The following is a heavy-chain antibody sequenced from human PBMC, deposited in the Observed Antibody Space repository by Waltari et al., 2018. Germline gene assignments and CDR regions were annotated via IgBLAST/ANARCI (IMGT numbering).Heavy chain of an antibody. CDR2: MNQVGGAI. Sequence: EEQLVESGGGLVQPGGALRLSCAASGFPFRSSWISWVRQAPGKGLEWVANMNQVGGAIFYVDSVKGRFTISRDNAKNSLFLQMDNLRAEDTAVYYCARDYLFFDLWGRGTLVSVSS. CDR1: GFPFRSSW. J-gene: IGHJ2*01. CDR3: ARDYLFFDL. V-gene: IGHV3-7*01. D-gene: IGHD1-26*01.